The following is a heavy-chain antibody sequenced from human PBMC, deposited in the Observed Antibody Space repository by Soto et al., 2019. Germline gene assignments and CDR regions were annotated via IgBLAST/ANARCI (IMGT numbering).Heavy chain of an antibody. CDR2: IYTSGST. V-gene: IGHV4-4*07. CDR1: GGSISSYY. CDR3: ARDVGAPGYYYGMDV. Sequence: QVQLQESGPGLVKPSETLSLTCTVSGGSISSYYWIWIRQPAGKGLEWIGRIYTSGSTSYKPSLKSRVTMSVDTSKNQFSLKLSSVTAADTAVYYCARDVGAPGYYYGMDVWGHVTTVTVSS. J-gene: IGHJ6*02. D-gene: IGHD1-26*01.